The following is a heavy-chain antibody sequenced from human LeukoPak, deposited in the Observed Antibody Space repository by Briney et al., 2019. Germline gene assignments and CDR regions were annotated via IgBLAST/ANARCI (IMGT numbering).Heavy chain of an antibody. D-gene: IGHD3-3*01. CDR1: GYTFTSYA. CDR3: GRDVGRSYDDAFPI. J-gene: IGHJ3*02. V-gene: IGHV1-3*01. Sequence: ASVKVSCKASGYTFTSYAMHWVRQAPGQRLEWMGWINAGNGNTKYSQKFQGRVTITRDTSPSTAYMGLSSLRSADTRAYSSGRDVGRSYDDAFPISGQGTMVTVSS. CDR2: INAGNGNT.